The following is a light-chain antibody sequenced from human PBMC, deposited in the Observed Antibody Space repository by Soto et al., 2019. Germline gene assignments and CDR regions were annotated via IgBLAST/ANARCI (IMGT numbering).Light chain of an antibody. CDR1: SSDVGGYNY. CDR2: DVS. Sequence: QSALTQPASVSGSPGQSITISCTGTSSDVGGYNYVSWYQQHPGKAPKLLIYDVSNRPSGVSNRFSGSKSANTASLTISGLQAEDEADYYCSSYTSSNTLVFGGGTKLTV. J-gene: IGLJ2*01. CDR3: SSYTSSNTLV. V-gene: IGLV2-14*01.